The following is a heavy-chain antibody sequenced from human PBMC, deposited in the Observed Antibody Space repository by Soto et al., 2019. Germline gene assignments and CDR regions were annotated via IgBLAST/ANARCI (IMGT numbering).Heavy chain of an antibody. CDR3: ARDALVATGYGMDV. J-gene: IGHJ6*02. CDR1: GFTVSSDF. Sequence: EGSLRLSCVGSGFTVSSDFMNWVRQAPGKGLEWVSVIQAIGNTYYADSVKGRFTISRDNSKNTIYLHMNSLRVDDTAVYYCARDALVATGYGMDVWGQGTTVTVS. CDR2: IQAIGNT. V-gene: IGHV3-53*01. D-gene: IGHD5-12*01.